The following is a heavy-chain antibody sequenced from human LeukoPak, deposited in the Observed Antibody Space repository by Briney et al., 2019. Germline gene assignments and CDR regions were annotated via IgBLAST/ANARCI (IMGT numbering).Heavy chain of an antibody. CDR3: ARADDSSGYYYEFIDY. CDR2: INTNTGNP. J-gene: IGHJ4*02. D-gene: IGHD3-22*01. CDR1: GYTFTSYA. V-gene: IGHV7-4-1*02. Sequence: ASVKVSCKASGYTFTSYAMNWARQAPGQGLEWMGWINTNTGNPTYAQGFTGRSVFSLDTSVSTAYLQISSLKAEDTAVYYCARADDSSGYYYEFIDYWGQGTLVTVSS.